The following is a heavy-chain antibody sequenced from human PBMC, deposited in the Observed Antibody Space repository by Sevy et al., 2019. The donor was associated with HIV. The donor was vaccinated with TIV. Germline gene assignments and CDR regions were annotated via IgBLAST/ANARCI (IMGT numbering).Heavy chain of an antibody. Sequence: ASVKVSCKASGYTFTSYGISWVRQAPGQGLEWMGWISAYNGNTNYAQKLQGRVTMTTDTSTSTAYMELRSLRSDDTAVYYCARDRDFWSGQYDYYGMDVWGQGTTVTVSS. J-gene: IGHJ6*02. CDR3: ARDRDFWSGQYDYYGMDV. V-gene: IGHV1-18*01. CDR2: ISAYNGNT. CDR1: GYTFTSYG. D-gene: IGHD3-3*01.